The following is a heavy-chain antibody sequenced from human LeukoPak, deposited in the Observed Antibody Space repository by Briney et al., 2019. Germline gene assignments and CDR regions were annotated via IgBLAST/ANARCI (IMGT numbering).Heavy chain of an antibody. D-gene: IGHD2/OR15-2a*01. J-gene: IGHJ4*02. CDR2: IKQDGSER. Sequence: GGSLRLSCAPSGFTFSRHWMSWVRQAPGKGPEWVANIKQDGSERYYVESVKVRFTISRDNAKNSLYLQMNSLGAEDTAVYYCARDGGHSTDLDYWGQGTLVTVSS. CDR3: ARDGGHSTDLDY. V-gene: IGHV3-7*01. CDR1: GFTFSRHW.